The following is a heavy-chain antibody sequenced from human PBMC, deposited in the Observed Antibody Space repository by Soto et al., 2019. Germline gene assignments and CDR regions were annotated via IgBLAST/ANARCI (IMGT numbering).Heavy chain of an antibody. CDR1: GFTFSNHA. J-gene: IGHJ4*02. V-gene: IGHV3-23*01. CDR3: AKEQTFSSAPDY. CDR2: ISTSGGSI. Sequence: GSLRLSCAASGFTFSNHAMSWVRQAPGKGLEWVSVISTSGGSIYYADSVKGRFTLSRDNSKNTLYLQMNSLTGEDTAVYYCAKEQTFSSAPDYWGQGTLVTVSS.